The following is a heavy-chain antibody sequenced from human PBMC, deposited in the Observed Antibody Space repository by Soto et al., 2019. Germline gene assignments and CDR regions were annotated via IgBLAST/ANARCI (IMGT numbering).Heavy chain of an antibody. V-gene: IGHV1-46*03. CDR1: GYTFTSYY. CDR2: INPSGGST. D-gene: IGHD4-17*01. CDR3: ARDGSGDYGDYNSWFDP. Sequence: GASVKVSCKASGYTFTSYYMHWVRQAPGEGLEWMGIINPSGGSTSYAQKFQGRVTMTRDTSTSTVYMELSSLRSEDTAVYYCARDGSGDYGDYNSWFDPWGQGTLVTVSS. J-gene: IGHJ5*02.